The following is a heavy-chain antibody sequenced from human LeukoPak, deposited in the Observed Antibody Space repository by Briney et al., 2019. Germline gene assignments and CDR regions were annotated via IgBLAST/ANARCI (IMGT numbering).Heavy chain of an antibody. Sequence: SGGSLRLSCAVSGFTFSGSAMHWVRQASGKGLEWVGRIRSKANSYATAYAASVKGRFTISRDDSKNTAYLQMNSLKTEDTAVYYCTRRNCSGGSCYDYWGQGTLVTVSS. D-gene: IGHD2-15*01. CDR3: TRRNCSGGSCYDY. CDR1: GFTFSGSA. CDR2: IRSKANSYAT. J-gene: IGHJ4*02. V-gene: IGHV3-73*01.